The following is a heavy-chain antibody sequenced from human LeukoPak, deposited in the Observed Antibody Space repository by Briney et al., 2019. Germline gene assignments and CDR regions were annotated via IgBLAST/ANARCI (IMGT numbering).Heavy chain of an antibody. Sequence: PSETLSLTCTVSGGSISNSSYYWSWIRQPPGKGLEWIGFIYYSGSTNYNPSLKSRVTISVDTSKNQFSLRLSSVTAADTAAYYCARCRDHFDYWGQGTLVTVSS. CDR2: IYYSGST. D-gene: IGHD5-24*01. V-gene: IGHV4-61*05. CDR3: ARCRDHFDY. J-gene: IGHJ4*02. CDR1: GGSISNSSYY.